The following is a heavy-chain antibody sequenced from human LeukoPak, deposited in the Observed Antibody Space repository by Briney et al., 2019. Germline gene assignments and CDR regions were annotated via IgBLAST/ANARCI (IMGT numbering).Heavy chain of an antibody. D-gene: IGHD3-22*01. J-gene: IGHJ4*02. CDR1: GFTFSNYG. Sequence: GGSLRLSCAASGFTFSNYGMHWVRQAPGKGLECVAGIWYDGGYKSYADSVKGRFTISRDNSKNTLFLQMDSLRAEDTAFYYCARNYYDSSGYQEATFNYWGQGTLVTVSS. CDR3: ARNYYDSSGYQEATFNY. CDR2: IWYDGGYK. V-gene: IGHV3-33*01.